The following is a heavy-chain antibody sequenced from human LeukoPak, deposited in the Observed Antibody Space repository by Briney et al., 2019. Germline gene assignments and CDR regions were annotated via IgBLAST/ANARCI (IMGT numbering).Heavy chain of an antibody. CDR2: IGSSSSYT. CDR3: ARVHSDILTGYSPHFDY. Sequence: PGGSLRLSCAASGFTFSNYYMSWIRQAPGKWLECVSYIGSSSSYTNYADSVKGRFNICRDNAKNSLYMQMNSLRAEDTAVYYCARVHSDILTGYSPHFDYWGQGTLVTVSS. V-gene: IGHV3-11*05. CDR1: GFTFSNYY. D-gene: IGHD3-9*01. J-gene: IGHJ4*02.